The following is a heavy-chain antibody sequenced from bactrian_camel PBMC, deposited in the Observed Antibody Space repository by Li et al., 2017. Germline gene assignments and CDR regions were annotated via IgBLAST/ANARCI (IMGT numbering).Heavy chain of an antibody. Sequence: VQLVESGGDSVQSGGSLRLSCASSGTSYSSSCMGWFRQAPGKGLEWVSTIKSGTARTYYADSVKGRFTISRDNAKNTLYLQMNSLKSEDTAMYYCAFDQGCLPDNSAGYLWGPGTQVTVS. CDR1: GTSYSSSC. V-gene: IGHV3S40*01. CDR3: AFDQGCLPDNSAGYL. CDR2: IKSGTART. D-gene: IGHD4*01. J-gene: IGHJ4*01.